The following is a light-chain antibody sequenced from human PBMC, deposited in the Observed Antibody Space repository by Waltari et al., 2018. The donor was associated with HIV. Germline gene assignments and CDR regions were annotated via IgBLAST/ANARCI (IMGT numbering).Light chain of an antibody. Sequence: EIVLTQSPDTLSVSPGQSTTLSCRASQSISASQLAWYQQKPGQAPRLVTYGASTRATGIPDRFSGSGSGTDFALTISRLEPEDSAVFYCQQYGRSPITFGIGTRLEIK. CDR3: QQYGRSPIT. CDR1: QSISASQ. V-gene: IGKV3-20*01. CDR2: GAS. J-gene: IGKJ5*01.